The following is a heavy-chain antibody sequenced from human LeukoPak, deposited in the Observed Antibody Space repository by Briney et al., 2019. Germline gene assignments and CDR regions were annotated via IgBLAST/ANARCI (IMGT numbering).Heavy chain of an antibody. V-gene: IGHV3-21*04. J-gene: IGHJ6*03. CDR3: AKGVLRWRTYYYYMDV. CDR1: GFTFSSYS. CDR2: ISSSSCYI. Sequence: PGGSLRLSCAASGFTFSSYSMNWSPRAPGRGREGVSSISSSSCYIYYADSVKGRFTISRDNAKNSLYLQMNSLRAEDTAVYYCAKGVLRWRTYYYYMDVWGKGTTVTISS. D-gene: IGHD4-23*01.